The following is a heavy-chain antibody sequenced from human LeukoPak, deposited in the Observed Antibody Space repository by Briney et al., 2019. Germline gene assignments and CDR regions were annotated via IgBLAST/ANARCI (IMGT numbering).Heavy chain of an antibody. J-gene: IGHJ4*02. Sequence: PSETLSLTCAVSGGSFSGYYWSWIRQPPGKGLEWIGEINHSGSTNYNPSLKSRVTISVDTSKNQFSLKLSSVTAADTAVYYCARGYSKGKQWLHYWGQGTLVTVSS. V-gene: IGHV4-34*01. CDR2: INHSGST. CDR1: GGSFSGYY. D-gene: IGHD6-19*01. CDR3: ARGYSKGKQWLHY.